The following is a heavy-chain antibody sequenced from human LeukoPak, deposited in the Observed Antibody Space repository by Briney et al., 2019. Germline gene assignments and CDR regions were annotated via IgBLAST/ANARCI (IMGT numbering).Heavy chain of an antibody. V-gene: IGHV3-30*04. J-gene: IGHJ4*02. CDR1: GFTFTNYA. CDR2: ISYDGSNK. Sequence: GGSLRLSCAASGFTFTNYAMTWVRQAPGKGLEWVAVISYDGSNKYYADPVKGRFTISRDNFKNTLYLQMSSLRTEDTAVYYCATDFAEAFDYWGQGTLVTVSS. CDR3: ATDFAEAFDY.